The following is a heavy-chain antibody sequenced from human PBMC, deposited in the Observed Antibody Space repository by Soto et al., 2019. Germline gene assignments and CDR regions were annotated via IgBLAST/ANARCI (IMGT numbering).Heavy chain of an antibody. Sequence: GASVKVSCKASGYTFTSYYMHWVRQAPGQGLEWMGIINPSGGSTSYAQKFQGRVTMTRDTSTSTVYMELSSLRSEDTAVYYCARDPVSSSPGYYGMDVWGQGTTVTVSS. D-gene: IGHD6-6*01. J-gene: IGHJ6*02. CDR3: ARDPVSSSPGYYGMDV. CDR2: INPSGGST. CDR1: GYTFTSYY. V-gene: IGHV1-46*01.